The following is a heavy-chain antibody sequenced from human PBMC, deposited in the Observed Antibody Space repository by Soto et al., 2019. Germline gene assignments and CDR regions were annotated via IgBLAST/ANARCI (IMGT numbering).Heavy chain of an antibody. D-gene: IGHD3-22*01. CDR1: GGSISSGGYY. CDR2: IYYNENT. J-gene: IGHJ5*02. CDR3: ARQNLYYYDSSSPVWWFDP. Sequence: SETLSLTCTVSGGSISSGGYYWSWIRQPPGKGLEWIGYIYYNENTKYNPSLKSRVTISVDTSKNQFSLKLSSVTAADTAVYYCARQNLYYYDSSSPVWWFDPWGQGTLVTVSS. V-gene: IGHV4-61*08.